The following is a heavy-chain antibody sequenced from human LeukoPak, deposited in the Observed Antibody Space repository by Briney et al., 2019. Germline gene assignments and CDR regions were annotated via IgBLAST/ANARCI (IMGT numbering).Heavy chain of an antibody. D-gene: IGHD3-10*01. Sequence: PGGSLRLSCTASGFTLGDYAMSWVRQAPGKGLEWVGFIRSKAYGGTTEYAASVKGRFTISRDDSKSIAYLQMNSLKTEDTAVYYCTRARGTGYYYYYYMVVWGKGTTVTVSS. J-gene: IGHJ6*03. CDR3: TRARGTGYYYYYYMVV. CDR2: IRSKAYGGTT. V-gene: IGHV3-49*04. CDR1: GFTLGDYA.